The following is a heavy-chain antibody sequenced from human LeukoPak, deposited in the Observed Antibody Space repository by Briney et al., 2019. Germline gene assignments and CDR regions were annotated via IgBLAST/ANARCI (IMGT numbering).Heavy chain of an antibody. J-gene: IGHJ6*04. Sequence: GASVKVSCKASGYTFTSYDINWVRQATGQRLEWMGWTNPNSGNTGYAQKFKGRVTITRNTSISTAYMELSSLRSEDTAVYYCARAYWGGATSRTGVMDVWGKGTTVTVSS. CDR3: ARAYWGGATSRTGVMDV. D-gene: IGHD1-26*01. CDR1: GYTFTSYD. V-gene: IGHV1-8*03. CDR2: TNPNSGNT.